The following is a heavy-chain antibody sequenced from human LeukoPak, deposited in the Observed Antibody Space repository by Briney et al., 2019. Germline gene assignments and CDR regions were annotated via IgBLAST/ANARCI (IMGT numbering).Heavy chain of an antibody. CDR3: AKDRWARNGIAVAGPFDY. J-gene: IGHJ4*02. CDR1: GSTFSSYA. D-gene: IGHD6-19*01. Sequence: GGSLRLSCAASGSTFSSYAMSWVRQAPGKGLGWVSAISGSGGSTYYADSVKGRFTIARDNSKNTLYLQMNSLRAEDTAVYYCAKDRWARNGIAVAGPFDYWGQGTLVTVSS. CDR2: ISGSGGST. V-gene: IGHV3-23*01.